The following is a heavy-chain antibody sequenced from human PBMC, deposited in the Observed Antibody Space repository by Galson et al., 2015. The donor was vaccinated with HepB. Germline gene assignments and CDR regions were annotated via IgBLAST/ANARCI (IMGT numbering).Heavy chain of an antibody. V-gene: IGHV1-46*03. CDR1: GYSFTTYY. J-gene: IGHJ4*02. Sequence: QSGAEVKKPGESLKISCKGSGYSFTTYYMHWVRQAPGQGLEWMGGVNPSSGSTRYAQKLQGRVTMTRDTSTSTVYMELSSLRSEDTAVYYCVREVVGANSKSFEYWGQGTLVTVSA. D-gene: IGHD4-11*01. CDR3: VREVVGANSKSFEY. CDR2: VNPSSGST.